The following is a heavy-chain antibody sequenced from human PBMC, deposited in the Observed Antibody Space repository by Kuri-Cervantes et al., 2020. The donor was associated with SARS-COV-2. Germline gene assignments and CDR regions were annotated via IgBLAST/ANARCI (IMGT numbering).Heavy chain of an antibody. CDR3: ARGSGEVGVFDY. J-gene: IGHJ4*02. V-gene: IGHV4-59*08. CDR1: GGSISSYY. D-gene: IGHD3-3*01. CDR2: IYYSGST. Sequence: ESLKISCTVSGGSISSYYWSWIRQPPGKGLEWIGNIYYSGSTNYNPSLKSRVTISVDTSKNQFSLQLSSVTAADRAVYYCARGSGEVGVFDYWGQGALVTVSS.